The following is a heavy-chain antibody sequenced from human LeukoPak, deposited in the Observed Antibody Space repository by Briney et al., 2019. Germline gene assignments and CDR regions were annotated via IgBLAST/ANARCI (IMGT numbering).Heavy chain of an antibody. CDR1: GGSIRSGNYY. D-gene: IGHD1-26*01. CDR2: IYYTGST. V-gene: IGHV4-31*03. CDR3: ARGDGYSASRADFDI. Sequence: SETLSLTCTVSGGSIRSGNYYWSWIRQHSGKGLEWIGYIYYTGSTDYNPSLKSRLTISMATSNNQFSLKLRSVPAADTAVYYCARGDGYSASRADFDIWGQGALVTVSS. J-gene: IGHJ4*02.